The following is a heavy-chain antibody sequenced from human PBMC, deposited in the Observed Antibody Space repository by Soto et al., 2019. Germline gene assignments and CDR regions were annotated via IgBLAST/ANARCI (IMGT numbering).Heavy chain of an antibody. D-gene: IGHD1-1*01. V-gene: IGHV4-34*01. J-gene: IGHJ6*03. CDR2: INHSGST. CDR3: ARLMSTTGTTRLLRYYYMDV. Sequence: SETLSLTCAVYGGSFSGYYWSWIRQPPGKGLEWIGEINHSGSTNYNPSLKSRVTISVDTSKNQFSLKLSSVTAADTAVYYCARLMSTTGTTRLLRYYYMDVWGKGTTVTVSS. CDR1: GGSFSGYY.